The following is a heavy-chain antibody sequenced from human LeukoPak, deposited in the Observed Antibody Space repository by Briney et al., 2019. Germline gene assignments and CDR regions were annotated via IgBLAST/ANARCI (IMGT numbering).Heavy chain of an antibody. CDR3: ARDLYYYDSSGYLDY. CDR2: ISAYNGNT. J-gene: IGHJ4*02. V-gene: IGHV1-18*04. Sequence: ASVKVSCKASGYTFTGYYMHWVRQAPGQGLEWMGWISAYNGNTNYAQKLQGRVTMTTDTSTSTAYMELRSLRSDDTAVYYCARDLYYYDSSGYLDYWGQGTLATVSS. CDR1: GYTFTGYY. D-gene: IGHD3-22*01.